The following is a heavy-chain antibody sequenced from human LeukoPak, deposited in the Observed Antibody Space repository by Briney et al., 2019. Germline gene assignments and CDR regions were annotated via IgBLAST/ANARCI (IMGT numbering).Heavy chain of an antibody. CDR2: VNHSGDT. Sequence: PSETLSLTCGVYGGSFNGYYWSWIRQPPGKGLEWIGEVNHSGDTNYNSSLKSRVTISVDKSNNQFSLKLRSVTAADTAVYYCARPYYDSSGYYPAFDIWGQGTMVTVSS. CDR3: ARPYYDSSGYYPAFDI. J-gene: IGHJ3*02. CDR1: GGSFNGYY. D-gene: IGHD3-22*01. V-gene: IGHV4-34*01.